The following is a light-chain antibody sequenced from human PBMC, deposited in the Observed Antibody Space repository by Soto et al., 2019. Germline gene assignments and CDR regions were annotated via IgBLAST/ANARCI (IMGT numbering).Light chain of an antibody. CDR1: QGISSW. CDR3: QQANSFPLT. J-gene: IGKJ4*01. CDR2: DAS. V-gene: IGKV1-12*01. Sequence: DIQMTQSPSSVSASVGDRVTITCRASQGISSWLAWYQHKPGKAPKLLISDASSLQSGITSRFSGSGSGTEFTLTISNLLPEDFATYFCQQANSFPLTFGGGTKVDIK.